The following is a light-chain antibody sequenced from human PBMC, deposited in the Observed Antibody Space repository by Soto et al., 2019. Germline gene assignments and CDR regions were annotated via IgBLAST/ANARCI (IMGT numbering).Light chain of an antibody. CDR3: QHTTDFT. Sequence: DTQLTQSPSTLAASVGDRVTITCRASQGISGWLAWYQQKPGKAPRLLIYEASTLESGVPSRFSGSGSGTEFTLTISSLQPDDLGTYYCQHTTDFTFGQGTKVEIK. CDR1: QGISGW. J-gene: IGKJ2*01. CDR2: EAS. V-gene: IGKV1-5*01.